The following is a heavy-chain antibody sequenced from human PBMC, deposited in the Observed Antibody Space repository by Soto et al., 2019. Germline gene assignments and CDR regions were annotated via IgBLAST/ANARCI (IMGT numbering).Heavy chain of an antibody. D-gene: IGHD2-2*01. J-gene: IGHJ6*03. CDR2: IKSKTDGGTT. V-gene: IGHV3-15*01. Sequence: EVQLVESGGGLVKPGGSLRLSCAASGFTFSNAWMSWVRQAPGKGLEWVGRIKSKTDGGTTDYAAPVKGRFTISRDDSKNTLYLQMNSLKTEDTAVYYCTTDLPYCSSTSCHYYYYMDVWGKGTTVTVSS. CDR1: GFTFSNAW. CDR3: TTDLPYCSSTSCHYYYYMDV.